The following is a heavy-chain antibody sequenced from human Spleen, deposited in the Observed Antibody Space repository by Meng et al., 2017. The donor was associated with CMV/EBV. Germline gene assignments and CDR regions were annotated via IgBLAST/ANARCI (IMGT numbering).Heavy chain of an antibody. Sequence: GESLKISCAASGFTFSTYEMNWVRQAPGKGLEWVSGINGKGRSIGYADSVKGRFSISRDNGKSSLYLQMNSLRGEDTALYFCVRGHTYGDYYFYGMDVWGQGTTVTVSS. D-gene: IGHD5-18*01. J-gene: IGHJ6*02. CDR3: VRGHTYGDYYFYGMDV. V-gene: IGHV3-20*04. CDR1: GFTFSTYE. CDR2: INGKGRSI.